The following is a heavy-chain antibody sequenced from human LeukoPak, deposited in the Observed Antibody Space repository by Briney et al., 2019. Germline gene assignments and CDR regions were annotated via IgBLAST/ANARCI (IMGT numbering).Heavy chain of an antibody. CDR3: ARSEWELTLDY. V-gene: IGHV1-69*01. J-gene: IGHJ4*02. CDR2: ITPIFGTA. CDR1: GCTFSSYD. D-gene: IGHD1-26*01. Sequence: SVKVSCKASGCTFSSYDISWVRQAPGQGLEWMGEITPIFGTANYAHKFQGRVTITADESTSTAYMELSSLRYEDTAVYYCARSEWELTLDYWGQGTLLTVSS.